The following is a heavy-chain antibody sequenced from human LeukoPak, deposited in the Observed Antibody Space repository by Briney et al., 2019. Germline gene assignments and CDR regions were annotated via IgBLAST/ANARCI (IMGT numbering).Heavy chain of an antibody. D-gene: IGHD2-8*01. V-gene: IGHV4-59*08. J-gene: IGHJ4*02. Sequence: SETLSLTCTVSGGSISSYYWSWLRQPPGKGLEWIGSIYHSGSTYYNPSLKSRVTISVDTSKNQFSLKLSSVTAADTAVYYCARQYCTNGVCYFDYWGQGTLVTVSS. CDR2: IYHSGST. CDR1: GGSISSYY. CDR3: ARQYCTNGVCYFDY.